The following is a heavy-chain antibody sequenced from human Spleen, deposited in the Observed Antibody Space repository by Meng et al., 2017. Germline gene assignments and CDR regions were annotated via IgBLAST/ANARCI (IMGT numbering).Heavy chain of an antibody. D-gene: IGHD3-22*01. CDR2: INPSDGST. CDR3: ARGKYYYDSSGYPDAFDI. Sequence: ASVKVSCKASGYSFTNYYINWVRQAPGQGLEWMGIINPSDGSTNSAQKFQGRVTMTRDTSTSTAYMELRSLRSDDTAVYYCARGKYYYDSSGYPDAFDIWGQGTMVTVSS. J-gene: IGHJ3*02. V-gene: IGHV1-46*01. CDR1: GYSFTNYY.